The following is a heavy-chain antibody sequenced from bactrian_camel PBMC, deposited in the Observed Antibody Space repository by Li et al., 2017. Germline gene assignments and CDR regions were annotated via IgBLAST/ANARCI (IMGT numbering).Heavy chain of an antibody. CDR3: AADVPPYDSDDVFPPGLTCPVTSLGGY. D-gene: IGHD4*01. V-gene: IGHV3S66*01. J-gene: IGHJ4*01. Sequence: DVQLVESGGGSVEAGGSLRLSCKASGSNLGASDMGWYRQAPGNDCELVSSISGGARAIAYTDSVKGRFTIAHDRSKNTVYLEMHNLKPEDSAVYYCAADVPPYDSDDVFPPGLTCPVTSLGGYWGQGTQVTVS. CDR1: GSNLGASD. CDR2: ISGGARAI.